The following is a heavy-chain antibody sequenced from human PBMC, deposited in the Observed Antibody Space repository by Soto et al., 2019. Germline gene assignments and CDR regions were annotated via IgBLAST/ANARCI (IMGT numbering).Heavy chain of an antibody. D-gene: IGHD3-9*01. CDR3: AREPFHFYGDSDSLFDY. V-gene: IGHV3-33*01. Sequence: PGGSLRLSCAASGFTFSSYGMHWVRQAPGKGLEWVAVIWYDGSNKYYADSVKGRFTISGDNSKNTLYLQMNSLRAEDTAVYYCAREPFHFYGDSDSLFDYWGQGTLVTVSS. CDR2: IWYDGSNK. CDR1: GFTFSSYG. J-gene: IGHJ4*02.